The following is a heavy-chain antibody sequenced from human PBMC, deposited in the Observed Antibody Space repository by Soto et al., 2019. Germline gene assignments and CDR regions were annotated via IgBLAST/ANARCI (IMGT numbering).Heavy chain of an antibody. J-gene: IGHJ4*02. D-gene: IGHD2-15*01. CDR3: AKEGYCSGGSCPRESLVYDY. Sequence: SVKVSCKASGGTFSSYTISWVRQAPGQGLEWMGRIIPILGIANYAQKFQGRVTITADKSTSTAYMELSSLRSEDTAVYYCAKEGYCSGGSCPRESLVYDYWGQGTLVTVSS. CDR1: GGTFSSYT. V-gene: IGHV1-69*02. CDR2: IIPILGIA.